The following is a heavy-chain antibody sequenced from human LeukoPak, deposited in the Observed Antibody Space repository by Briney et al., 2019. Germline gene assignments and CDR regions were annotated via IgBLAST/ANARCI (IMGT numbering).Heavy chain of an antibody. CDR2: IYYSGST. V-gene: IGHV4-59*01. CDR1: GGSISSYY. CDR3: ARGVSSGYPAIFDY. J-gene: IGHJ4*02. D-gene: IGHD3-22*01. Sequence: SETLSLTCTVSGGSISSYYWSWIRQPPGKGLEWIGYIYYSGSTNYNPSLKSRVTISVDTSKNQFSLKLSSVTAADTAVYYCARGVSSGYPAIFDYWGQGTLVTVSS.